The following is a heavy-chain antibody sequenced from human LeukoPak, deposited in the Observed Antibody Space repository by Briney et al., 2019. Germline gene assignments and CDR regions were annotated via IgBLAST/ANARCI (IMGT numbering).Heavy chain of an antibody. CDR1: GFTFSNYA. CDR3: VKVRVDSGSDPYYFHY. V-gene: IGHV3-23*01. Sequence: GGSLRLCCAASGFTFSNYAMTWVRQAPGKRLEWVSAISGSGVKTYYADSAKGRFTISRDNSKNTLYLQMNSLRVEDTAVYYCVKVRVDSGSDPYYFHYWGQGTLVTVSS. J-gene: IGHJ4*02. D-gene: IGHD5-12*01. CDR2: ISGSGVKT.